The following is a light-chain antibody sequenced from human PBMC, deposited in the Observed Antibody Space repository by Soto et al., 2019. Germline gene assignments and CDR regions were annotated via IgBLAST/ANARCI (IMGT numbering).Light chain of an antibody. V-gene: IGKV3D-11*03. CDR2: LTS. J-gene: IGKJ1*01. CDR3: HQRQSWPRT. Sequence: EIVLTQSPATLSSFPGDRVTLSFSASQAVNTRLAWYQHKPGQAPRLLIYLTSNRAAGIPARFSGSGSGTDFTLTISDVEPEDFAVYYCHQRQSWPRTFGQGTKVDI. CDR1: QAVNTR.